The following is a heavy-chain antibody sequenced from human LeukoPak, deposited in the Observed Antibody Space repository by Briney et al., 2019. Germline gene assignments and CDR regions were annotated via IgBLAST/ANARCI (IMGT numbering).Heavy chain of an antibody. J-gene: IGHJ3*02. Sequence: ASVKVSCKASGYTFTGYYMHWVRQAPGQGLEWMGRINPNSGGTNYAQRFQGRVTMTRDTSISTAYMELSRLRSDDTAVYYCARVWLGCSGGSCYYGALDIWGQGTMVTVSS. CDR1: GYTFTGYY. V-gene: IGHV1-2*06. CDR3: ARVWLGCSGGSCYYGALDI. CDR2: INPNSGGT. D-gene: IGHD2-15*01.